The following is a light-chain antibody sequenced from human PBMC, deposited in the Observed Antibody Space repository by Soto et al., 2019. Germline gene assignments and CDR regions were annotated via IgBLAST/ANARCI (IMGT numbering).Light chain of an antibody. CDR1: QSIFSS. J-gene: IGKJ5*01. CDR3: QQSYNSPPIT. CDR2: AAS. V-gene: IGKV1-39*01. Sequence: IQMTQSPSSLSASVGDRVTITCRAGQSIFSSLNWYQQRPGKAPTLLIYAASSLQSGVPSRFRGSGYGTDFALTITSLQPEDFATYDGQQSYNSPPITFGQGTRLEIK.